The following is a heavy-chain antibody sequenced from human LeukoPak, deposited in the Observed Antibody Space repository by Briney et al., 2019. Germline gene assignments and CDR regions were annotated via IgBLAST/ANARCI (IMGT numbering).Heavy chain of an antibody. CDR1: GFTFSSFD. Sequence: GGSLRLSCAASGFTFSSFDMSWVRQAPGKGLEWVSTLACLDTSCTEYYADSVKGRFGISRDNSRSTLSLQMNSLRVEDTAKYYCARDSEGCFDFWGQGTLVTVSS. CDR3: ARDSEGCFDF. D-gene: IGHD3-10*01. J-gene: IGHJ4*02. CDR2: CLDTSCTE. V-gene: IGHV3-23*01.